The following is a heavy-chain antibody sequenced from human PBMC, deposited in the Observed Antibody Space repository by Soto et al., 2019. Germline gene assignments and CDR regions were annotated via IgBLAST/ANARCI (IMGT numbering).Heavy chain of an antibody. J-gene: IGHJ6*02. CDR3: AREGQEPYYYYGMDV. Sequence: QVQVVQSGDEVKKPGASVKVSCKASGYTFTNYGFSWVRQAPGQGLEWMGWISGYNGNTKYAEKIQGRVTMTTDTSTSTAHMELRSRRSDDTAVYYCAREGQEPYYYYGMDVSGQGTAVTVSS. CDR2: ISGYNGNT. CDR1: GYTFTNYG. V-gene: IGHV1-18*01. D-gene: IGHD1-26*01.